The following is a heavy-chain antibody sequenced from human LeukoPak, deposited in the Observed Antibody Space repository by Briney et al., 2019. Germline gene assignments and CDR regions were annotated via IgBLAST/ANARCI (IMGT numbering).Heavy chain of an antibody. D-gene: IGHD5-18*01. CDR2: IKQDGSEK. CDR1: GFNVSNNY. V-gene: IGHV3-7*01. CDR3: ARDGYSYGDRYFDY. Sequence: PGGSLRLSCAASGFNVSNNYMNWVRQAPGKGLEWVANIKQDGSEKYYVDSVKGRFTISRDNAKNSLYLQMNSLRAEDTAVYYCARDGYSYGDRYFDYWGQGTLVTVSS. J-gene: IGHJ4*02.